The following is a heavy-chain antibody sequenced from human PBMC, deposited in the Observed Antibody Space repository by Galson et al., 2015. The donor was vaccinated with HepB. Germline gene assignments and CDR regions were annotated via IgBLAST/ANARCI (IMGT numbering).Heavy chain of an antibody. CDR3: ARSIAAAGTGY. CDR2: ISGSANST. D-gene: IGHD6-13*01. Sequence: SLRLSCATSGFTFRSDAMSWVRQAPGKGLEWVSAISGSANSTYYADSVKGRFTISRDNAKNSLYLQMNSLRAEDTAVYYCARSIAAAGTGYWGQGTLVTVSS. CDR1: GFTFRSDA. V-gene: IGHV3-23*01. J-gene: IGHJ4*02.